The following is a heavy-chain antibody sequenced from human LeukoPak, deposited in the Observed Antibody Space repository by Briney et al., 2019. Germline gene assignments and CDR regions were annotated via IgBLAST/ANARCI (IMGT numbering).Heavy chain of an antibody. D-gene: IGHD5-18*01. J-gene: IGHJ4*02. CDR2: INRDGSAK. V-gene: IGHV3-7*01. Sequence: GGSLRLSCAASGFTVSSYWMSWVRQAPGKGLEWVANINRDGSAKYYVDAVKGRFTISRDNAKNSLYLQMNSLRAEDTAVYDCARDTGSYGYWGQGTLVTVSS. CDR1: GFTVSSYW. CDR3: ARDTGSYGY.